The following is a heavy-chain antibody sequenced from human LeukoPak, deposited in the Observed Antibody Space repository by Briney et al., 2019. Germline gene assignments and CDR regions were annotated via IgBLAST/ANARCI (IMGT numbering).Heavy chain of an antibody. Sequence: PSETLSLTCTVSGGSISSGGYYWSWIRQPPGKGLEWIGYIYHSGSTYYNPSLKSRVTISVDRSKNQFSLKLSSVTAADTAVYYCARAVVTHFDYWGQGTLVTVSS. V-gene: IGHV4-30-2*01. D-gene: IGHD4-23*01. CDR2: IYHSGST. J-gene: IGHJ4*02. CDR1: GGSISSGGYY. CDR3: ARAVVTHFDY.